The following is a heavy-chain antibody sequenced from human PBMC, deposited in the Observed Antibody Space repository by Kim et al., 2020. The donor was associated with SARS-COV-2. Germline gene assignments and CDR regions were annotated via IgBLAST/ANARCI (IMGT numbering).Heavy chain of an antibody. CDR3: TRDGVTIFGVVYWYFDL. J-gene: IGHJ2*01. V-gene: IGHV3-49*02. Sequence: SVKGRFTISSDDSKSIAYLQMNSLKTEDTAVYYCTRDGVTIFGVVYWYFDLWGRGTLVTVSS. D-gene: IGHD3-3*01.